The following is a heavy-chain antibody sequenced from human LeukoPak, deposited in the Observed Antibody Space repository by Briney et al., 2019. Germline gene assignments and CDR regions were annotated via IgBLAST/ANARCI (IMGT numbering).Heavy chain of an antibody. J-gene: IGHJ5*02. Sequence: ASETLSLTCAVYGGSFSGYYWSWIRQPPGKGLEWIGYIYYSGSTNYNPSLKSRVTISVDTSKNQFSLKLSSVTAADTAVYYCARDVAPAAMADNWFDPWGQGTLVTVSS. D-gene: IGHD2-2*01. CDR1: GGSFSGYY. CDR2: IYYSGST. V-gene: IGHV4-59*01. CDR3: ARDVAPAAMADNWFDP.